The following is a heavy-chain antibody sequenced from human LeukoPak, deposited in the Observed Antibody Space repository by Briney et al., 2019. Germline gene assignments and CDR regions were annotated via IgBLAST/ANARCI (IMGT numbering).Heavy chain of an antibody. J-gene: IGHJ1*01. CDR1: GFTFSDYY. CDR3: ARDSSMEWLQPEYFQH. CDR2: ISSSSSTI. Sequence: GGSLRLSCAASGFTFSDYYMSWIRQAPGKGLEWVSYISSSSSTIYYADSVKGRFTISRDNAKNSLYLQMNSLRAEDTAVYYCARDSSMEWLQPEYFQHWGQGTLVTVSS. D-gene: IGHD5-24*01. V-gene: IGHV3-11*04.